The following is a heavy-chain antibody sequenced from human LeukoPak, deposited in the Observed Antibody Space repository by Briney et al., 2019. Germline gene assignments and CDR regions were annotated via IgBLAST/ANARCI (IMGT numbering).Heavy chain of an antibody. Sequence: SETLSLTCTVSGGSISSSSYYWGWIRQPPGKGLEWIGSIYYSGSTYYNPSLKSRVTISVDTSKNQFSLKLSSVTAADTAVYYCARVRDIVVVPAANCGFDYWGQGTLVTVSS. V-gene: IGHV4-39*07. J-gene: IGHJ4*02. CDR3: ARVRDIVVVPAANCGFDY. CDR1: GGSISSSSYY. CDR2: IYYSGST. D-gene: IGHD2-2*01.